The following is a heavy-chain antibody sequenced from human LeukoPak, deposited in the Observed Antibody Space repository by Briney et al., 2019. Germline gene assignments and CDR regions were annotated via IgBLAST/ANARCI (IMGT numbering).Heavy chain of an antibody. CDR1: GFTFSNYG. J-gene: IGHJ4*02. D-gene: IGHD3-22*01. Sequence: EGSLRLSCAASGFTFSNYGMNWVRQAPGKGLECVSYISGGSSTIYYADSVKGRFTISRDNAKNLLYLQMNSLRAEDTAVYYCARDYYDSSGDYWGQGTLVTVSS. CDR2: ISGGSSTI. CDR3: ARDYYDSSGDY. V-gene: IGHV3-48*01.